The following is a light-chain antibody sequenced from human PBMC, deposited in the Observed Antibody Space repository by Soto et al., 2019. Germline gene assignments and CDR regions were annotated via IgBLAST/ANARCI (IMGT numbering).Light chain of an antibody. Sequence: TVMTHSPVTLSMSPGERATLSGRASQSVGTKLVWYQQKPGQVTRILIYSASTRATGIPARFSGSGSGTEFTLTISSLQSEDFAIYYCKQYNNWRTFGQGTKVDI. CDR1: QSVGTK. CDR3: KQYNNWRT. V-gene: IGKV3-15*01. J-gene: IGKJ1*01. CDR2: SAS.